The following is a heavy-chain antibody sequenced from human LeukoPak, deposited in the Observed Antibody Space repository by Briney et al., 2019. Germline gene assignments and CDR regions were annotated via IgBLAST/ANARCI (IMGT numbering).Heavy chain of an antibody. V-gene: IGHV4-30-2*01. J-gene: IGHJ4*02. CDR3: AGQTMVRGVRDY. CDR2: IYHSGST. Sequence: SETLSLTCAVSGGSISSGGYSWSWIRQPPGKGLEWIGYIYHSGSTYYNPSLKSRVTISVDRSKNQLSLKLSSVTAADTAVYYCAGQTMVRGVRDYWGQGTLVTVSS. CDR1: GGSISSGGYS. D-gene: IGHD3-10*01.